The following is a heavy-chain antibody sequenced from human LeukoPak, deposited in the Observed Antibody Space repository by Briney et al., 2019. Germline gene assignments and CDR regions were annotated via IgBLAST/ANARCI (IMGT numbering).Heavy chain of an antibody. CDR2: IWYDGSNK. V-gene: IGHV3-33*01. CDR1: GFTFSSYG. J-gene: IGHJ4*02. Sequence: GGSLRLSCAASGFTFSSYGMHWVRQAPGKGLEWVAVIWYDGSNKYYADSVKGRFTISRDNSKNTLYLQMNSLRAEDTVVYYCAREGIAVQAFDYWGQGTLVTVSS. D-gene: IGHD6-19*01. CDR3: AREGIAVQAFDY.